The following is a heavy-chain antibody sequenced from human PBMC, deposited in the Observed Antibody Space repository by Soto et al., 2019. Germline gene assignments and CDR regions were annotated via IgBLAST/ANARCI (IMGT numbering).Heavy chain of an antibody. D-gene: IGHD2-15*01. CDR2: INHSGST. Sequence: SETLSLTCNVYGGSFSGYYWSWIRQPPGKGLEWIGEINHSGSTNYNPSLKSRVTISVDTSKNQFSLKLSSVTAADTAVYYCARGVAATYGMDVWGQGTTVTVSS. J-gene: IGHJ6*02. V-gene: IGHV4-34*01. CDR3: ARGVAATYGMDV. CDR1: GGSFSGYY.